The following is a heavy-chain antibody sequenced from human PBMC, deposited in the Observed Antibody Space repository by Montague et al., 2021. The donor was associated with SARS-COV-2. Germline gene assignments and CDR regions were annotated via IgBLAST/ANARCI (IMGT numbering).Heavy chain of an antibody. D-gene: IGHD3-22*01. CDR1: GFTFSSYA. V-gene: IGHV3-23*03. CDR3: AKGFQPYSYESSGFYTFDY. Sequence: SQRLSCAASGFTFSSYAMSWVRQAPGKGLEWVSVIYSGSSSTWYADSVKGRFTISRDNPKNTLYLHMNSLRVDDTAVYYCAKGFQPYSYESSGFYTFDYWGQGTLVTGSS. CDR2: IYSGSSST. J-gene: IGHJ4*02.